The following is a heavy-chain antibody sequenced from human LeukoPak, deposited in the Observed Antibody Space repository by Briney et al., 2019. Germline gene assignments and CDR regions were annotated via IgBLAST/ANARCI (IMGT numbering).Heavy chain of an antibody. CDR1: GFTFSSSD. V-gene: IGHV3-30*18. CDR3: GKLFYSSGMYHFDY. D-gene: IGHD3-10*01. CDR2: ISYDGSNK. J-gene: IGHJ4*02. Sequence: PGRSLRLSCAASGFTFSSSDMHWVRQAPGKGLEWVAVISYDGSNKFYADSVKGRFTISRDNSKNTLYLQMNSLRAEDTAVFYCGKLFYSSGMYHFDYWGQGTLVTVSS.